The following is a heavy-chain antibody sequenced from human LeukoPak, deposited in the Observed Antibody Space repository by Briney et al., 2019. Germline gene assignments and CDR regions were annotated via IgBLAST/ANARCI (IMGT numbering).Heavy chain of an antibody. CDR3: ARGLAYCGGDCSPFDY. D-gene: IGHD2-21*02. V-gene: IGHV1-2*04. CDR2: INPNSGGT. Sequence: ASVKVSCKASGYTFTGYYMHWLRQAPGQGLEWMGWINPNSGGTNYAQKFQGWVTMTRDTSISTAYMELSRLRSDDTAVYYCARGLAYCGGDCSPFDYWGQGTLVTVSS. CDR1: GYTFTGYY. J-gene: IGHJ4*02.